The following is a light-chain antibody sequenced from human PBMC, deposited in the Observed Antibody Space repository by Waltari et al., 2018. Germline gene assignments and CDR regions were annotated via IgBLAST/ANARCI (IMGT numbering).Light chain of an antibody. V-gene: IGKV3-15*01. Sequence: EVVMTQSPATLSVSPGERATLSCTANESVSNHLAWYQQKPGQAPRLLIYSASSRATGIPARFSGSVSGTEFTLTISSLQSEDFATYYCQQYNNWPPLTFGGGTKVQIK. CDR3: QQYNNWPPLT. J-gene: IGKJ4*01. CDR1: ESVSNH. CDR2: SAS.